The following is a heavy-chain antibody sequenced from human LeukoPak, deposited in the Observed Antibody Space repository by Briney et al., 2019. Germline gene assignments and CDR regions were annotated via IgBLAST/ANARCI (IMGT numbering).Heavy chain of an antibody. CDR3: AREARTIFGVVIPNFDI. CDR2: IIPIFGTA. J-gene: IGHJ3*02. V-gene: IGHV1-69*13. D-gene: IGHD3-3*01. CDR1: GDTFSSYA. Sequence: SVKVSCKASGDTFSSYAISWVRQAPGQGLEWMGGIIPIFGTANYAQKFQGRVTITADESTSTAYMELSSLRSEDTAVYYCAREARTIFGVVIPNFDIWGQGTKVAVSS.